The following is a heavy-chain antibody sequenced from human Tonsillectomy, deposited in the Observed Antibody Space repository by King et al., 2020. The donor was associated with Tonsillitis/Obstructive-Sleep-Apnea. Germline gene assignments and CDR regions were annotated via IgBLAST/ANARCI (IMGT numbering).Heavy chain of an antibody. D-gene: IGHD3-10*01. CDR1: GVPASSGSYY. Sequence: QLQESGPGLVKPSETLSLTCTVSGVPASSGSYYWSWIRQPPGKGLELIGYIYYSGSTTYNPSLKSRITISVDTSKNQFSLKLTSVTAADTDLYYCARNKGYNANSYYYYMDGWGKGTTVTVSS. CDR3: ARNKGYNANSYYYYMDG. J-gene: IGHJ6*03. V-gene: IGHV4-61*01. CDR2: IYYSGST.